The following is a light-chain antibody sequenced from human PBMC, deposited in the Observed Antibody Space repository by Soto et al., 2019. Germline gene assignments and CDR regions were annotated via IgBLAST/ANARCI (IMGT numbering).Light chain of an antibody. CDR3: CSYAGSSTYV. CDR1: SSNVGAFDY. Sequence: QSALTQPRSVSGSPGQSVTISCTGTSSNVGAFDYVSWYQQHPGKAPKLIIYDVTSRPSGVSNRFSGSKSGNTASLTISGLQAEDEADYYCCSYAGSSTYVFGTGTKVTVL. CDR2: DVT. V-gene: IGLV2-11*01. J-gene: IGLJ1*01.